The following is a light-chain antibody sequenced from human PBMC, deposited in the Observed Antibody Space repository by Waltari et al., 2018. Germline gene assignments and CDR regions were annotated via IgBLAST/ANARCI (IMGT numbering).Light chain of an antibody. CDR3: QHYLRLPVT. Sequence: EIVLTQSPGTLSLSLGERATLSCRASQSISRTLVWYQKKPGQAPRLLIYAASTRATGIPDRFSGSGSGTDFSLTISRLEPEDFAVYYCQHYLRLPVTFGQGTKVEIK. CDR2: AAS. V-gene: IGKV3-20*01. J-gene: IGKJ1*01. CDR1: QSISRT.